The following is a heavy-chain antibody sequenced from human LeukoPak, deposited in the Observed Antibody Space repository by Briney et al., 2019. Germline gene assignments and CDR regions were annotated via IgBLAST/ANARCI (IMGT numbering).Heavy chain of an antibody. CDR3: ARLFSGIAVAGISYYYYGMDV. V-gene: IGHV4-59*12. D-gene: IGHD6-19*01. Sequence: SETLSLTCTVSGGSTGSDYWSWIRQPPGKGLECIGYIYYSGSTNYNPSLKSRVTISVDTSKNQFSLKLSSVTAADTAVYYCARLFSGIAVAGISYYYYGMDVWGQGTTVTVSS. J-gene: IGHJ6*02. CDR2: IYYSGST. CDR1: GGSTGSDY.